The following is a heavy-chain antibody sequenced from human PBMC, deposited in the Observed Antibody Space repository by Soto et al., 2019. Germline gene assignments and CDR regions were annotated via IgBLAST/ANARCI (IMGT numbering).Heavy chain of an antibody. V-gene: IGHV3-74*01. J-gene: IGHJ4*02. CDR2: INPDGSRT. D-gene: IGHD5-12*01. CDR3: DVLYTGGY. Sequence: GGSLRLSCAASGFMFSNFWMDWVRQAPGKEPVWVSRINPDGSRTSYADSVRGRFTMSRDNAKNTLYLQMNSLRPEDTAGYYCDVLYTGGYWGQGNLVTVS. CDR1: GFMFSNFW.